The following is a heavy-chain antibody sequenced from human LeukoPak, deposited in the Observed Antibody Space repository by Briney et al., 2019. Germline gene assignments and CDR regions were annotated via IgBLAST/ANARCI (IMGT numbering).Heavy chain of an antibody. J-gene: IGHJ6*03. D-gene: IGHD3-22*01. V-gene: IGHV3-30*02. CDR1: GFTFRSYG. CDR3: AKVAAGYYYDSSGYYKSAQYYYYMDV. CDR2: IRSDGSNK. Sequence: GGSLRLSCAASGFTFRSYGMHWVRQAPSKGLEWVAFIRSDGSNKDYVDSVKGRFTISRDNSKNTLYLQMNRLRAEDTAVYYCAKVAAGYYYDSSGYYKSAQYYYYMDVWGKGTTVTSSS.